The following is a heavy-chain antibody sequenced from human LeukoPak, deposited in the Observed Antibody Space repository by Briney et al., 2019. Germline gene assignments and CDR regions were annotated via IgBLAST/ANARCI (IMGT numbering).Heavy chain of an antibody. Sequence: SETLSLTCTVSGGSISSSSYYWGWIRQPPGKGLECIGSIYYSGSTYYNPSLKSRVTISVDTSKNQFSLKLSSVTAADTAVYYCARSGWYYSDSSGFDFDSWGQGTLVTVSS. CDR2: IYYSGST. D-gene: IGHD3-22*01. J-gene: IGHJ4*02. CDR3: ARSGWYYSDSSGFDFDS. CDR1: GGSISSSSYY. V-gene: IGHV4-39*07.